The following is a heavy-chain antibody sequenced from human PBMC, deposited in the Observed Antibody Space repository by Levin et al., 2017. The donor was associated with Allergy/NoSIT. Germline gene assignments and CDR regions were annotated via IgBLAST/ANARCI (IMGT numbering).Heavy chain of an antibody. V-gene: IGHV1-69*04. CDR1: GGTFTNYA. CDR2: IIPIIDFI. CDR3: ASRRHGSSGWYGDNYFDP. D-gene: IGHD6-19*01. Sequence: ASVKVSCKASGGTFTNYAFTWVRQAPGQGLEWMGRIIPIIDFINYAQKFQGRVTITADKSTSTAYMELSSLTSEDTATYYCASRRHGSSGWYGDNYFDPWGQGTLVAVSS. J-gene: IGHJ5*02.